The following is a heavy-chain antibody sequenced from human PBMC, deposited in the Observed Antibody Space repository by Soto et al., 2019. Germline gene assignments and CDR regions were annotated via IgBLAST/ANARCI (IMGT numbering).Heavy chain of an antibody. J-gene: IGHJ2*01. V-gene: IGHV1-18*04. Sequence: QVQLVQSGAEVKKPGASVKVSCKASGYTFTIYVISWVRQAPGQGLEWMGWISAYNGNTNYAQKLQGRVTMTTDTPTSTAYLELRSLRSDDTAVYYCARHRWRSTNWYFDLWGRGTLVTVSS. CDR2: ISAYNGNT. CDR3: ARHRWRSTNWYFDL. CDR1: GYTFTIYV.